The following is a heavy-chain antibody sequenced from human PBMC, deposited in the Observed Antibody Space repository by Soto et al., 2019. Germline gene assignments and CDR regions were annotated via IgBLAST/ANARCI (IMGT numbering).Heavy chain of an antibody. Sequence: QVQLQESGPGLVKPSETLSLTCTVSGGFVSSGRFYWSWIRQPPRKGLEWIGYIYYSGSTKYNPSLRSRVTISVDTSKNQFSLKLTSVTAADTAVYYCARSGSGSGWLGGQGTLVTVSS. V-gene: IGHV4-61*01. CDR3: ARSGSGSGWL. CDR2: IYYSGST. J-gene: IGHJ4*02. CDR1: GGFVSSGRFY. D-gene: IGHD6-19*01.